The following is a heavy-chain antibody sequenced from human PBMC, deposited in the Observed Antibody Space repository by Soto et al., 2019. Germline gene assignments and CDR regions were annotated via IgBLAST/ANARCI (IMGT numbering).Heavy chain of an antibody. V-gene: IGHV1-18*01. CDR3: AIVPQQLVLSWYFDL. Sequence: QVQLVQSGAEVKKPGASVKVSCKASGYTFTSDGISWVRQAPGQGLEWMGWISAYNGNTNYAQKLQGRVTMTTDTSTSTAYMELRSLRSDDTAVYYCAIVPQQLVLSWYFDLWGRGTLVTVSS. D-gene: IGHD6-13*01. J-gene: IGHJ2*01. CDR2: ISAYNGNT. CDR1: GYTFTSDG.